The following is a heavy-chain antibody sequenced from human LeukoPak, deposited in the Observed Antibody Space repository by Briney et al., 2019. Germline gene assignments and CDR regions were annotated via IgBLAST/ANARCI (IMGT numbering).Heavy chain of an antibody. CDR1: GFTFSTYA. CDR3: AKALEQETVIALDS. J-gene: IGHJ4*02. CDR2: ISGSGGST. Sequence: GGSLRLSCAASGFTFSTYAMNWVRQAPGKGLEWVSAISGSGGSTYYADSVKGRFTISRDNSKNTLYLQMNSLRAEDTSIYFCAKALEQETVIALDSWGQGTLVTVSS. D-gene: IGHD6-13*01. V-gene: IGHV3-23*01.